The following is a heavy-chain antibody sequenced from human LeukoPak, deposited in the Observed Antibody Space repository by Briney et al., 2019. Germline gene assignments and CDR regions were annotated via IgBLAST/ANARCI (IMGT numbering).Heavy chain of an antibody. CDR1: GYTFTRYY. CDR2: MNPSGGTT. V-gene: IGHV1-46*01. J-gene: IGHJ4*02. CDR3: AREESGGLFDY. D-gene: IGHD3-16*01. Sequence: GASVKVSCKASGYTFTRYYIHWVRQAPGQGLEWMGKMNPSGGTTTYAQKFQGRVTVTRDTPTSTVYMEMSSLRPEDTAVYYCAREESGGLFDYWGQGALLTVSS.